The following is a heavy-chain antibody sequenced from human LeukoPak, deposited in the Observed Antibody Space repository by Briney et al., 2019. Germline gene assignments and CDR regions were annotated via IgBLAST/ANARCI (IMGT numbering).Heavy chain of an antibody. CDR3: ARVAAGAETYTLHYHYMDV. Sequence: KTGGSLRLSCAASGFTFSIYSLTWVRQAPGKGLEWVSSISSTSGYIYYADSVKGRFTISRDNAQNSLYLQMNGLRAGDTALYSCARVAAGAETYTLHYHYMDVWGKGTTVTVSS. J-gene: IGHJ6*03. CDR1: GFTFSIYS. D-gene: IGHD6-13*01. V-gene: IGHV3-21*01. CDR2: ISSTSGYI.